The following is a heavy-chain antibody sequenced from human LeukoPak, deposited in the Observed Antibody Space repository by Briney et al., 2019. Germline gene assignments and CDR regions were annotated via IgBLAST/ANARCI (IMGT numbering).Heavy chain of an antibody. CDR1: GYTFTSYD. J-gene: IGHJ3*02. CDR2: MNPNSGNT. CDR3: ARSLIDYGGSYDAFDI. V-gene: IGHV1-8*03. D-gene: IGHD4-23*01. Sequence: ASVKVSCKASGYTFTSYDINWVRQATGQGLEWMGWMNPNSGNTGYAQRFQGRVTIPRNTSISTAYMELSSLRSEDTAVYYCARSLIDYGGSYDAFDIWGQGTMVTISS.